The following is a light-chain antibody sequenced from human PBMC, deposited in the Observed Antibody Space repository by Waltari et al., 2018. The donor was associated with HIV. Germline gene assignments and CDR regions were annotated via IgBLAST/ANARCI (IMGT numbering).Light chain of an antibody. CDR3: AAWDDSLNGPV. Sequence: QSVLTQPPSVSEAPRQRGTISCSGSSPNIGHNAVNWYQQLPGKAPKLLIYYDDLLPSGVSDRFSGSKSGTSASLAISGLQSEDEADYYCAAWDDSLNGPVFGGGTKLTVL. CDR1: SPNIGHNA. J-gene: IGLJ3*02. V-gene: IGLV1-36*01. CDR2: YDD.